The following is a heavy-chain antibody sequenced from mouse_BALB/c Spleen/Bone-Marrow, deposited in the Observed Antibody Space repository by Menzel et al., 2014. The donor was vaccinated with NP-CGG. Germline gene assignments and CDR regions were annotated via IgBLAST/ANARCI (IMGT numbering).Heavy chain of an antibody. CDR3: ARCHYDGYYFDY. V-gene: IGHV1-18*01. CDR2: INPYNGGT. D-gene: IGHD1-2*01. J-gene: IGHJ2*01. CDR1: GYSFTGYT. Sequence: VQLKESGPELVKPGASMKISCKASGYSFTGYTMNWVKQSHGKNLEWIGLINPYNGGTSYNQKFKGKATLTVEKSSSTAYMELLSLTSEDSAVYYCARCHYDGYYFDYWGQGTTLTVSS.